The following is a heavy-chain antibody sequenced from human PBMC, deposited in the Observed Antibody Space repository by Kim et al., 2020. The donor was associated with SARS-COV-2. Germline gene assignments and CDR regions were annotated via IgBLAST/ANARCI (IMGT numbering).Heavy chain of an antibody. CDR2: INPNNGDT. V-gene: IGHV1-2*06. D-gene: IGHD3-16*01. CDR1: GYTFTGYC. Sequence: ASVKVSCKTSGYTFTGYCMHWVRQAPGQGLEWMGRINPNNGDTIYAQKFQDRVTMTTDTSISTAYMELSSLTSDDTAVYYCVRAAHMIILGNGDNRFDPWCQGTLVTVSS. J-gene: IGHJ5*02. CDR3: VRAAHMIILGNGDNRFDP.